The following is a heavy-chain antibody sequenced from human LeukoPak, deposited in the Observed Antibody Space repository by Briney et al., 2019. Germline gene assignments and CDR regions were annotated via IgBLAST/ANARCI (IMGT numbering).Heavy chain of an antibody. CDR3: ARGVQDDFWSGYYTREGPDWFDP. CDR2: INPNSGGT. Sequence: ASVKVSCKASGYTFTGYYMHWVRQAPGQGLEWMGWINPNSGGTNYAQKFQGRVTMTRDTSIGTAYMELSRLRSDDTAVYYCARGVQDDFWSGYYTREGPDWFDPWGQGTLVTVSS. CDR1: GYTFTGYY. D-gene: IGHD3-3*01. V-gene: IGHV1-2*02. J-gene: IGHJ5*02.